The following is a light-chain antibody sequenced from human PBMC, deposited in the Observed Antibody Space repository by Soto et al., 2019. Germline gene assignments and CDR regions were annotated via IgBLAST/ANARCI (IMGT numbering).Light chain of an antibody. CDR3: QRSNNAPPDGDLS. V-gene: IGKV1-27*01. CDR1: ERISTY. J-gene: IGKJ4*01. CDR2: RVF. Sequence: DIQLSQSGPSLSASVRDRVRIPYGASERISTYLNCYRHKPGEVPNLLIYRVFNLQSGLPSRFSGSGSGTDFILTISSLQPEDAAICCAQRSNNAPPDGDLSFGGGTKVDIK.